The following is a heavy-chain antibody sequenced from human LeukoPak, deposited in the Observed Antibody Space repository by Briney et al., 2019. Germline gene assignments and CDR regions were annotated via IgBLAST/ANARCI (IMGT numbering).Heavy chain of an antibody. CDR2: IYYSGST. D-gene: IGHD3-10*01. CDR1: GGSISSYY. V-gene: IGHV4-59*01. CDR3: ARESRRLVRGAFDI. J-gene: IGHJ3*02. Sequence: SETLSLTCTVSGGSISSYYWSWIRQPPGKGLEWIGYIYYSGSTNYNPSLTSRVTISVDTSKNQFSLKLSSVTAADTAVYYCARESRRLVRGAFDIWGQGTMVTVSS.